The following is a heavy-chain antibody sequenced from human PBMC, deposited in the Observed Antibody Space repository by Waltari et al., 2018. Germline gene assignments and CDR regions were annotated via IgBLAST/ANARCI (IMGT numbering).Heavy chain of an antibody. CDR2: ISGSGGST. J-gene: IGHJ4*02. CDR1: GLTFSSYA. Sequence: EVQLLVSGGVMVQPGGSLRLSCAASGLTFSSYAMSWVRQAPGKGLEWVSAISGSGGSTSYADSVKGRFTISRDNSKNTLYLQMNSLRAEDTAVYYCAKLAAAGTAYWGQGTLVTVSS. D-gene: IGHD6-13*01. V-gene: IGHV3-23*01. CDR3: AKLAAAGTAY.